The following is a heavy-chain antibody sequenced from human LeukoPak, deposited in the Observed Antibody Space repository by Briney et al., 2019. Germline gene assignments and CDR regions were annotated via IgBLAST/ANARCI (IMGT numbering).Heavy chain of an antibody. CDR3: ARSGYSSTWYLQNFELDY. CDR2: ISSGSSAI. V-gene: IGHV3-21*01. D-gene: IGHD2-2*01. J-gene: IGHJ4*02. Sequence: GGSLRLSCEASGFTFTTYSMTWVRQAPGKGLEWASIISSGSSAIFSADALKGRFTISRDDAKNLLYLQMNSLRAEDTAVYFCARSGYSSTWYLQNFELDYWGQGTLVTVSS. CDR1: GFTFTTYS.